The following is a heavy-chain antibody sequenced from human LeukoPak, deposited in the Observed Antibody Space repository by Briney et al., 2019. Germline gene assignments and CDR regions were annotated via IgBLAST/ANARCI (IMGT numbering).Heavy chain of an antibody. J-gene: IGHJ4*02. V-gene: IGHV4-59*13. D-gene: IGHD3-10*01. Sequence: SETLSLTCTASGGSTSSYFWSWIRQPPGKGLEWIGYIYTGGTTNYNPSLKSGVTISIDTSKNQLSLHLASVTAADTAVYYCARVGSPHYGSAISYFDFWGQGSLVTVSS. CDR2: IYTGGTT. CDR3: ARVGSPHYGSAISYFDF. CDR1: GGSTSSYF.